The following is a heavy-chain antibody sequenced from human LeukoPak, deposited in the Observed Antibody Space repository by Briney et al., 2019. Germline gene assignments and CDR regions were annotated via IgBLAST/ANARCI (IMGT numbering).Heavy chain of an antibody. CDR1: GFTFSDYA. CDR3: AKGRAGYCSGGSCYSASDY. J-gene: IGHJ4*02. V-gene: IGHV3-23*01. CDR2: IVGSGNGR. D-gene: IGHD2-15*01. Sequence: GGSLRLSCAASGFTFSDYAMSWVRQAPGKGLEWVSSIVGSGNGRYYSDSVKGWFTISRDNSKNTLYLQMNSLRGEDSALYYCAKGRAGYCSGGSCYSASDYWGQGTLVTVSS.